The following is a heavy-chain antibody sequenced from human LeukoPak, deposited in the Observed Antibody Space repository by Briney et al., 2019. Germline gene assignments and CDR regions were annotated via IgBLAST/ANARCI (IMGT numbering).Heavy chain of an antibody. D-gene: IGHD1-26*01. V-gene: IGHV4-39*01. CDR3: AGLSASRIAGDPDY. Sequence: SETLSLTCALSGGPISSSSYFWAWMCQPPGKTLEWIWTMYYYGPTYYSPSLSSRISISVDKSKNEFYVNLQSASGPDKAVYYCAGLSASRIAGDPDYWGQGVLVTVSS. CDR1: GGPISSSSYF. J-gene: IGHJ4*02. CDR2: MYYYGPT.